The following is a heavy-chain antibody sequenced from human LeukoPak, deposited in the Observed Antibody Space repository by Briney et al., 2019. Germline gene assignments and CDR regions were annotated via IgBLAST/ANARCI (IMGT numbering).Heavy chain of an antibody. CDR2: IRYDGSNK. Sequence: GGSLRLSCAASGFTSSSYGMHWVRQAPGKGLEWVAFIRYDGSNKYYADSVKGRFTISRDNSKNTLYLQMNSLRAEDTAVYYCAKDLKRYSSGWYDYWGQGTLVTVSS. CDR3: AKDLKRYSSGWYDY. V-gene: IGHV3-30*02. J-gene: IGHJ4*02. D-gene: IGHD6-19*01. CDR1: GFTSSSYG.